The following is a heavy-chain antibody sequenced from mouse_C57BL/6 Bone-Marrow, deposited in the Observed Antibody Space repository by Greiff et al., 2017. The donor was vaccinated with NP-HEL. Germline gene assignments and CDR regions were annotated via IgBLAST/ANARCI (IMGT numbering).Heavy chain of an antibody. Sequence: VQLQQSGPVLVKPGPSVKISCKASGFTFTDYYMHWVKQSHGKSLEWIGLVYPYNGGTSYNQKFKGKATLTVDTSSSTAYMELNSLTSEDSAVYYCARLGIHYYGSSYVWYYFDYWGKGTTLTVSS. CDR3: ARLGIHYYGSSYVWYYFDY. D-gene: IGHD1-1*01. J-gene: IGHJ2*01. CDR2: VYPYNGGT. V-gene: IGHV1-36*01. CDR1: GFTFTDYY.